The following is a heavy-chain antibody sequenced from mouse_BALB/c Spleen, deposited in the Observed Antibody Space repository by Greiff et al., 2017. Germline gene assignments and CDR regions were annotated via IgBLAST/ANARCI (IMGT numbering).Heavy chain of an antibody. CDR3: ARVLTGYFDY. CDR2: ISNLAYSI. J-gene: IGHJ2*01. Sequence: EVQGVESGGGLVQPGGSRKLSCAASGFTFSDYGMAWVRQAPGKGPEWVAFISNLAYSIYYADTVTGRFTISRENAKNTLYLEMSSLRSEDTAMYYCARVLTGYFDYWGQGTTLTVSS. CDR1: GFTFSDYG. D-gene: IGHD4-1*01. V-gene: IGHV5-15*02.